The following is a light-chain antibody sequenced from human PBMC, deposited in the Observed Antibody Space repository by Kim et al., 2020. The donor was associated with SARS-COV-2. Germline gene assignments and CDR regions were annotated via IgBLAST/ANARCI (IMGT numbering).Light chain of an antibody. J-gene: IGKJ5*01. CDR3: QQYHNWPPIT. CDR2: GAS. CDR1: QSVSNN. Sequence: ETVMTQSPATLSVSPGERATLSCRASQSVSNNLAWYQQKPDQAPRLLIYGASTRATGVPTRFSGSGSGTEFTLTISSLQSEDFAVYYYQQYHNWPPITFGQGTRLEIK. V-gene: IGKV3-15*01.